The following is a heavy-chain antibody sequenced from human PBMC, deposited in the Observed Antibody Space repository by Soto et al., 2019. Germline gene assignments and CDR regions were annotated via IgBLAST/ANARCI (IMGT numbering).Heavy chain of an antibody. V-gene: IGHV4-34*01. CDR1: GGSFSVYY. Sequence: SETLSLTCAVYGGSFSVYYWTWIRQPPGTGLEWIGQINHSGSTNYNPSLKSRVTISVDTSKNQFSLKLTSVTAADTAVYYCASPSEYSRGLFPTWGQGTLVTVSS. J-gene: IGHJ4*02. CDR3: ASPSEYSRGLFPT. CDR2: INHSGST. D-gene: IGHD6-19*01.